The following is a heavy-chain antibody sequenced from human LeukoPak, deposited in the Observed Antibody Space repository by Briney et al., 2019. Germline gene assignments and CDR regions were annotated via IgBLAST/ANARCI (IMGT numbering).Heavy chain of an antibody. Sequence: SQTLSLTCTVSGVSISSGGYYWSWIRQHPGKGLEWIGYIYYSGSTYYNPSLKSRVTISVDTSKNQFSLKLSSVTAADTAVYYCARDRGLAYYYDSSGTNNWFDPWGQGTLVTVSS. CDR2: IYYSGST. D-gene: IGHD3-22*01. J-gene: IGHJ5*02. V-gene: IGHV4-31*03. CDR1: GVSISSGGYY. CDR3: ARDRGLAYYYDSSGTNNWFDP.